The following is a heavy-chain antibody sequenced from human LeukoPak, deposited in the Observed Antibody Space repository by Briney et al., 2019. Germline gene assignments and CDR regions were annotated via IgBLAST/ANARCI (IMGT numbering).Heavy chain of an antibody. V-gene: IGHV3-33*08. CDR1: GFTFSSYW. Sequence: GGSLRLSCAASGFTFSSYWMNWVRKAPGKGLEWVAVIWYDGNNKYYADSVKGRFTISRDSSKNTMYLQMNSLRAEDTAVYYCAREHTTVTSLLDYWGQGTLVTVSS. CDR3: AREHTTVTSLLDY. J-gene: IGHJ4*02. CDR2: IWYDGNNK. D-gene: IGHD4-17*01.